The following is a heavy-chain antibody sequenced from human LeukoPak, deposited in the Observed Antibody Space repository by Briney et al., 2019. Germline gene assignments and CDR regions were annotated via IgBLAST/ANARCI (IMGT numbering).Heavy chain of an antibody. CDR1: GGSISSSSYY. CDR2: IYTSGST. D-gene: IGHD4-11*01. V-gene: IGHV4-39*07. CDR3: ARTSPATVRDWFDP. J-gene: IGHJ5*02. Sequence: SETLSLTCTVSGGSISSSSYYWGWIRQPPGKGLEWIGRIYTSGSTNYNPSLKSRVTMSVDTSKNQFSLNLISVTAADTAVYYCARTSPATVRDWFDPWGQGTLATVSS.